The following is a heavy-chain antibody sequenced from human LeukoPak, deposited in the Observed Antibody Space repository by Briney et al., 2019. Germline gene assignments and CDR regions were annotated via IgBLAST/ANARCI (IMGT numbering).Heavy chain of an antibody. J-gene: IGHJ4*02. CDR2: IIPIFGTA. D-gene: IGHD2-21*02. Sequence: ASVKVSCKASGGTFSSYAISWVRQAPGQGLEWMGRIIPIFGTANYAQKFQGRVTITTDESTSTAYMELSSLRSEDTAVYYCARVSAYCGGDCYGNWGQGTLVTVSS. CDR3: ARVSAYCGGDCYGN. V-gene: IGHV1-69*05. CDR1: GGTFSSYA.